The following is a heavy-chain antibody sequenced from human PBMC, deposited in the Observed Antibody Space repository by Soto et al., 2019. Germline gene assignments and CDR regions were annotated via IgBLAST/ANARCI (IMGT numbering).Heavy chain of an antibody. Sequence: EVQLVESGGGLVQPGGSLRLSCEASGFTFSSYWMHWVRQAPGKGLVWISCIKGDASSVNYAASVKGRFTISRDNAKNTLYLQMNSLSAEDTALYYCARGASGRFYFDYWGQGTLVTVSS. CDR3: ARGASGRFYFDY. CDR2: IKGDASSV. D-gene: IGHD3-10*01. J-gene: IGHJ4*02. CDR1: GFTFSSYW. V-gene: IGHV3-74*01.